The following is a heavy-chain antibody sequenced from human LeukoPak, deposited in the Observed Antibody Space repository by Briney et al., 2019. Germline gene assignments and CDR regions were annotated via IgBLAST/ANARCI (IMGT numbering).Heavy chain of an antibody. D-gene: IGHD2-2*01. J-gene: IGHJ6*02. CDR3: ARGSDIVVVPPSQYYYGMDV. CDR2: TYYRSKWYN. V-gene: IGHV6-1*01. CDR1: GDSVSSNSAA. Sequence: SQTVSLTCAISGDSVSSNSAAWNWIRQSPSRGLEWLGRTYYRSKWYNDYAVSVKSRITINPDTSKNQFSLQLNSVTPEDTAVYYCARGSDIVVVPPSQYYYGMDVWGQGTTVTVSS.